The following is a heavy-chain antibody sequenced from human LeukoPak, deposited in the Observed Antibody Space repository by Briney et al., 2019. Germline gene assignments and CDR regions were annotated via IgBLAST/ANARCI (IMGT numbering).Heavy chain of an antibody. CDR2: ISSSSSYI. Sequence: PGGSLRLSCAASGFTFSSYSMNWVRQAPGKGLEWVSSISSSSSYIYYADSVKGRFTISRDNAKNSLYLQMNSLRAEDTAVYYCARDLLWFGELFGYFDYWGQGTLGTVSS. D-gene: IGHD3-10*01. CDR1: GFTFSSYS. CDR3: ARDLLWFGELFGYFDY. V-gene: IGHV3-21*01. J-gene: IGHJ4*02.